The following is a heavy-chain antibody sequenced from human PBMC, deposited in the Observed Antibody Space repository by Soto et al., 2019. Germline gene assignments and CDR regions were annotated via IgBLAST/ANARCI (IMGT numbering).Heavy chain of an antibody. CDR3: ARRYAPSYSSGNNHFDL. CDR2: INHSGST. J-gene: IGHJ4*02. CDR1: SVSIFSNSYY. V-gene: IGHV4-39*01. Sequence: QLQLQESGPGLVRPSETLSLTCTVSSVSIFSNSYYWGWIRQAPGKGLEWIATINHSGSTYHNPSLKSRVTISVDTSKNQFSLNLSSLTAADTAVYYCARRYAPSYSSGNNHFDLWRQGTLVTVSS. D-gene: IGHD3-22*01.